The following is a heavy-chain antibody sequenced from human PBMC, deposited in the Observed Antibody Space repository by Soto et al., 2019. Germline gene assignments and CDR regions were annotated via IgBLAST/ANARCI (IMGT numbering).Heavy chain of an antibody. J-gene: IGHJ5*02. CDR3: AKDKLYSNYDSPLDP. V-gene: IGHV3-9*01. CDR1: GFTFENYA. D-gene: IGHD4-4*01. Sequence: LRLSFTASGFTFENYAMHWVRQAPGKGLEWVSGISWNRGTIGYADSVRGRFTISRDNAKNSLYLQMDSLRPEDTALYYCAKDKLYSNYDSPLDPWGQGTLVTVSS. CDR2: ISWNRGTI.